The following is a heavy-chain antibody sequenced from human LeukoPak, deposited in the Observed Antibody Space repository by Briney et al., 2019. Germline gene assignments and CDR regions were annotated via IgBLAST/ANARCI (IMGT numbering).Heavy chain of an antibody. J-gene: IGHJ4*02. CDR3: AKTYGYNPFDY. CDR1: GDSISSSTYY. V-gene: IGHV4-39*01. CDR2: IYYSGST. D-gene: IGHD5-24*01. Sequence: SETLSLTCTVSGDSISSSTYYCGWLRQPPGKGLEWIGNIYYSGSTYYNPSLKSRVTISVDTSKNQFSLKLSSVTAADTAVYYCAKTYGYNPFDYWGQGTLVTVSS.